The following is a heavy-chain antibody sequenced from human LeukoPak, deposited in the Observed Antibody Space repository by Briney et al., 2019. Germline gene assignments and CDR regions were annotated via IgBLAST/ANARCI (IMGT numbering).Heavy chain of an antibody. CDR2: IYYSGST. CDR1: GGSISSYY. V-gene: IGHV4-59*01. D-gene: IGHD6-13*01. CDR3: ARDLIAAAGDNWFHP. J-gene: IGHJ5*02. Sequence: PSETLSLTCTVSGGSISSYYWSWIRQPPGKGLEWIGYIYYSGSTNYNPSLKSRVTISVDTSKNQFSLKLSSVTAADTAVYYCARDLIAAAGDNWFHPWDQGTLITVSS.